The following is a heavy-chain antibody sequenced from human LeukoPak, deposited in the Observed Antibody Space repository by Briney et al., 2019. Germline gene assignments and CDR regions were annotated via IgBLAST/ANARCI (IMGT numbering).Heavy chain of an antibody. D-gene: IGHD5-12*01. CDR2: ISAYNGNT. CDR3: ARDLYFGYSGYDFHY. Sequence: ASVKVSCKASGYTFTSYGISWVRQAPGQGLEWMGWISAYNGNTNYAQKLQGRVTMTTDTSTSTAYMELRSLRSDDTAVYYCARDLYFGYSGYDFHYWGQGTLVTVSS. J-gene: IGHJ4*02. CDR1: GYTFTSYG. V-gene: IGHV1-18*01.